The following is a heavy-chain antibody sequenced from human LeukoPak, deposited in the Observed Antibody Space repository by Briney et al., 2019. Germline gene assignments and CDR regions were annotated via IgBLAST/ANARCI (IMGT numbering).Heavy chain of an antibody. Sequence: SETLSLTCTVYGGSFSGYYWSWIRQPPGKGLEWIGEINHSGSTNYNPSLKSRVTISVDTSKNQFSLKLSSVTAADTAVYYCAREEGPTYDFWSGYRGPFYFDYWGQGTLDTVSS. CDR3: AREEGPTYDFWSGYRGPFYFDY. CDR2: INHSGST. CDR1: GGSFSGYY. D-gene: IGHD3-3*01. V-gene: IGHV4-34*01. J-gene: IGHJ4*02.